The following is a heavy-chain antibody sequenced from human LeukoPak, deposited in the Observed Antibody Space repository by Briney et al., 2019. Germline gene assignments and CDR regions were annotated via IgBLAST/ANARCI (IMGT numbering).Heavy chain of an antibody. CDR3: ARGPRESSSSDY. CDR1: GYRFTNFD. Sequence: ASVKISCKTSGYRFTNFDINWVRQAPRQGLEWMGWMNPDNGNTGYAQKFQGRVSMSGDTSISTAFMVLSSLRSDDTGVYFCARGPRESSSSDYWGQGSLVSVSS. CDR2: MNPDNGNT. D-gene: IGHD6-13*01. J-gene: IGHJ4*02. V-gene: IGHV1-8*01.